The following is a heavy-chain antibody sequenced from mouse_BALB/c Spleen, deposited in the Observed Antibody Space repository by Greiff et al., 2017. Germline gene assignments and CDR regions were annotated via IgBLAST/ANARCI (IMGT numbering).Heavy chain of an antibody. Sequence: EVKLMESGGGLVKPGGSLKLSCAASGFTFSSYAMSWVRQTPEKRLEWVASISSGGSTYYPDSVKGRFTISRDNARNILYLQMSSLRSEDTAMYYCAREGLTTVLDYWGQGTSVTVSS. V-gene: IGHV5-6-5*01. J-gene: IGHJ4*01. CDR1: GFTFSSYA. CDR2: ISSGGST. D-gene: IGHD1-1*01. CDR3: AREGLTTVLDY.